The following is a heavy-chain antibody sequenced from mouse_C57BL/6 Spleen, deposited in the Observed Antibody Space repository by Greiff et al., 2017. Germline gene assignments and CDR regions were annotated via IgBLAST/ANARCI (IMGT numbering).Heavy chain of an antibody. CDR3: ARGADGYYYFDY. J-gene: IGHJ2*01. D-gene: IGHD2-3*01. CDR2: INPNNGGT. Sequence: VQLKQSGPELVKPGASVKISCKASGYTFTDYYMNWVKQSHGKSLEWIGDINPNNGGTSYNQKFKGKATLTVDKSSSTAYMERRSLTSEDSAVYYCARGADGYYYFDYWGQGTTLTVSA. V-gene: IGHV1-26*01. CDR1: GYTFTDYY.